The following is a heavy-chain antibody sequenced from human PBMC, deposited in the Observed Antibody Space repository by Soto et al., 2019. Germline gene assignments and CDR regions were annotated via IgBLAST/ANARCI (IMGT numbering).Heavy chain of an antibody. Sequence: GGSLRLSCAASGFTFSSYAMSWVRQAPGRGLEWVSYISSSSSTIYYADSVKGRFTISRDNAKNSLYLQMNSLRAEDTAVYYCARVARYSSSWYVFFDYWGQGTLVTVSS. V-gene: IGHV3-48*01. CDR2: ISSSSSTI. D-gene: IGHD6-13*01. CDR3: ARVARYSSSWYVFFDY. J-gene: IGHJ4*02. CDR1: GFTFSSYA.